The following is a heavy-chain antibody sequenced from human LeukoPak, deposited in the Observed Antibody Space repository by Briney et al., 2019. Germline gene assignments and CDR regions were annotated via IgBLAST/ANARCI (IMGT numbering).Heavy chain of an antibody. Sequence: ASLKVSCKASGYTFTSYGISWVRQAPGQGLEWMGGIIPIFGTANYAQKFQGRVTITADESTSTAYMELSSLRSEDTAVHYCARGRIKLGESSFPYYGMDVWGQGTTVTVSS. CDR1: GYTFTSYG. D-gene: IGHD3-16*02. CDR3: ARGRIKLGESSFPYYGMDV. CDR2: IIPIFGTA. V-gene: IGHV1-69*13. J-gene: IGHJ6*02.